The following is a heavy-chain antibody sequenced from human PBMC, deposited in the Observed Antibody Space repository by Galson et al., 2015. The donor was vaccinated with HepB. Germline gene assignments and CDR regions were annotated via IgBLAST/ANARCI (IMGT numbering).Heavy chain of an antibody. D-gene: IGHD4-17*01. CDR3: AHRGYGDYEGTFDY. J-gene: IGHJ4*02. CDR2: IYWDDNK. Sequence: PALVKPTQTLTLTRTFSGFSLRTSGVGVGWIRQPPGKALEWLALIYWDDNKSYSPSLKSRLTLTKDTSKNQVVLTMTNMDPVDTATYYCAHRGYGDYEGTFDYWGQGTLVTVSS. V-gene: IGHV2-5*02. CDR1: GFSLRTSGVG.